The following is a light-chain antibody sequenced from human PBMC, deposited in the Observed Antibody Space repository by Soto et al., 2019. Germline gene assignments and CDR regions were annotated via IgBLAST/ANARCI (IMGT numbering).Light chain of an antibody. CDR2: EVC. CDR3: FSSNTGSRQV. Sequence: QSALTQPASVSGSPGQSITISCTGTSSDIGGYNYVSWYQLHPGKAPKLVIYEVCNRPSGVSTRFSGSKSGNTASLTISGRHAEDEADDYCFSSNTGSRQVFGGGTQLTVL. V-gene: IGLV2-14*01. CDR1: SSDIGGYNY. J-gene: IGLJ7*01.